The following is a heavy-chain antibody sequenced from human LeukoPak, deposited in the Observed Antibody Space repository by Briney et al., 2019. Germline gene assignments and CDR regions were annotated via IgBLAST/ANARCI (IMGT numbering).Heavy chain of an antibody. Sequence: SETLSLTCAVSGGSISSGGYSWSWIRQPPGKGLEWIGYIYHSGSTYYNPSLKSRVTISVDRSKNQFSLKLSSVTAAGTAVYYCARSMVRGAPSIWGQGTMVTVSS. D-gene: IGHD3-10*01. CDR2: IYHSGST. CDR3: ARSMVRGAPSI. V-gene: IGHV4-30-2*01. J-gene: IGHJ3*02. CDR1: GGSISSGGYS.